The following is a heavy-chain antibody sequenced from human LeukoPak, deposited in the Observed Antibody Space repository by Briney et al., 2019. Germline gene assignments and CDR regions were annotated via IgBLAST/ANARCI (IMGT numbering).Heavy chain of an antibody. Sequence: GGSLRLSCAASGFTVSSNYMNWVRQAPGKGLEWVSYISGSSTTIYYADSVKGRFSISRDNAKNSLFLQMNSLRAEDTAVYYCATFPGPSSSSGDWGQGTLVTVSS. V-gene: IGHV3-48*04. D-gene: IGHD6-6*01. CDR3: ATFPGPSSSSGD. J-gene: IGHJ4*02. CDR1: GFTVSSNY. CDR2: ISGSSTTI.